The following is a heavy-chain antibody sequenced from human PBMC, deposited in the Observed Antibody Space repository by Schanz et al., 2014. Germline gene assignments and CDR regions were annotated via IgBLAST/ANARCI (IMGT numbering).Heavy chain of an antibody. D-gene: IGHD3-10*01. Sequence: QVRLVQSGAELKMPGATVKVSCETSGYTFTNYGVSWVRQAPGQGLEWVAWISPYNGNTAYAQNLKGRVRMTTDTSTATAYMELRSLTSDDTAVYYCARGAITMLRGVGGLDVWGQGTTVTVSS. CDR2: ISPYNGNT. CDR3: ARGAITMLRGVGGLDV. J-gene: IGHJ6*02. CDR1: GYTFTNYG. V-gene: IGHV1-18*01.